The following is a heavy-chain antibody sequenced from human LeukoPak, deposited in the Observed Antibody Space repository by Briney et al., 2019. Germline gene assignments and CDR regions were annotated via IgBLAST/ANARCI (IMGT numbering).Heavy chain of an antibody. CDR1: GYSISSGYY. Sequence: SETLSLTCTVSGYSISSGYYWGWIRQPPGKGLEWIGSIYHSGSTYYNPSLKSRATISIDTSKNQFSLKLSSVTAADTAVYYCAREGLVGWPFDYWGQGTLVTVSS. J-gene: IGHJ4*02. D-gene: IGHD6-19*01. CDR2: IYHSGST. CDR3: AREGLVGWPFDY. V-gene: IGHV4-38-2*02.